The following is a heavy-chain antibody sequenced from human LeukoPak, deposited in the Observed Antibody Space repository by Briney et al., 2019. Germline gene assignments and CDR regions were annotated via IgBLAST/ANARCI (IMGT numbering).Heavy chain of an antibody. Sequence: SETLSLTCSVSGGSISSYYWSWIRQPPGKGLELIGYIHSSGSTYYNPSLTSRVTISVDMSNNMFSLKLSSVTAADTAVYYCARLPYGDYVRDYWGQGTLVTVSS. J-gene: IGHJ4*02. V-gene: IGHV4-59*12. CDR3: ARLPYGDYVRDY. D-gene: IGHD4-17*01. CDR1: GGSISSYY. CDR2: IHSSGST.